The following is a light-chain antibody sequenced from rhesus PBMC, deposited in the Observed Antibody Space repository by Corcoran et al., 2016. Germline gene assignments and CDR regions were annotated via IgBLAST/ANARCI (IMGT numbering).Light chain of an antibody. CDR2: KAS. CDR3: QQYTSAPFT. J-gene: IGKJ3*01. V-gene: IGKV1-21*01. CDR1: QGISSW. Sequence: DIQMTQSPSSLSASVGDRVTITCRASQGISSWLAWYQQKPGKAPKLLIYKASSLQSGVPLRFSGRGSGTDFTLTISSLQPEDFATYSCQQYTSAPFTFGPRTKLDIK.